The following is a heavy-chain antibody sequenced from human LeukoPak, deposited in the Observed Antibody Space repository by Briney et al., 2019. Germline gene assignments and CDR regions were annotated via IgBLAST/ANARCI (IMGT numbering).Heavy chain of an antibody. D-gene: IGHD4-17*01. CDR3: ARVGDDYGDYGGGNDAFDI. J-gene: IGHJ3*02. Sequence: SETLSLTCTVSGGSISSGSYYWSWIRQPAGKGLEWIGRIYTSGSTNYNPSLKSRVTISVDTSKNQFSLKLSSVTAADTAVYYCARVGDDYGDYGGGNDAFDIWGQGTMVTVSS. CDR1: GGSISSGSYY. V-gene: IGHV4-61*02. CDR2: IYTSGST.